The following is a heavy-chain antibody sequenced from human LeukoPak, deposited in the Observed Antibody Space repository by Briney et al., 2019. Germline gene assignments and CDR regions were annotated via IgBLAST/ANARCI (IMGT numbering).Heavy chain of an antibody. CDR3: ARVLGRALITMVRGVRYGMDV. Sequence: GGSLRLSCAASGFTFSSYSMYWVRQAPGKGLEWVAVISYDGSNKYYADSVKGRFTISRDNSKNTLYLQMNSLRAEDTAVYYCARVLGRALITMVRGVRYGMDVWGQGTTVTVSS. V-gene: IGHV3-30*03. D-gene: IGHD3-10*01. CDR1: GFTFSSYS. CDR2: ISYDGSNK. J-gene: IGHJ6*02.